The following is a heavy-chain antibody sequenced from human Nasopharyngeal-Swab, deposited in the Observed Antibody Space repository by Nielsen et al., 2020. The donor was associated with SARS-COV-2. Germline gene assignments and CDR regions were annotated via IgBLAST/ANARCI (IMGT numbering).Heavy chain of an antibody. V-gene: IGHV4-30-2*03. CDR1: GGSISSGGYS. D-gene: IGHD6-19*01. J-gene: IGHJ4*02. CDR3: ARHDSSGWYFDY. CDR2: IYHSGST. Sequence: SETLSLTCAVSGGSISSGGYSWSWIRQPPGKGLEWIGYIYHSGSTYYNPSLKSRVTISVDTSKNQFSLKLSSVTAADTAVYYCARHDSSGWYFDYWGQGTLVTVSS.